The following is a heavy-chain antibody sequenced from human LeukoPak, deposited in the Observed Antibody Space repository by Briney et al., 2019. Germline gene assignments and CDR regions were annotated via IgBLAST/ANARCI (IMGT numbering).Heavy chain of an antibody. Sequence: PGGSLRLSCAASGFTFSSYAMSWVRQAPGKGLEWVSAISGSGGSTYYADSVKGRFTISRDNSKNTLYLQMNSLRAEDTAVYYCAKDLGRVRGVPYFDYWGQGTLVTVSS. V-gene: IGHV3-23*01. CDR3: AKDLGRVRGVPYFDY. CDR1: GFTFSSYA. J-gene: IGHJ4*02. D-gene: IGHD3-10*01. CDR2: ISGSGGST.